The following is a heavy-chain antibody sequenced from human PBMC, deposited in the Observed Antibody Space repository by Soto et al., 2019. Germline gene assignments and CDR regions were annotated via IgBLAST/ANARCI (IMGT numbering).Heavy chain of an antibody. CDR2: IYYSGST. V-gene: IGHV4-30-4*01. J-gene: IGHJ4*02. D-gene: IGHD2-21*01. Sequence: TLSLTCTVSGGSISSGDNYWSWIRQPPGKGLEWIGNIYYSGSTYYNPSLKSRVSISVDTSRDQFSLKLSSVTAADTAVYYCARGPVVVVSAPYYFDYWGQGTRVTVSS. CDR3: ARGPVVVVSAPYYFDY. CDR1: GGSISSGDNY.